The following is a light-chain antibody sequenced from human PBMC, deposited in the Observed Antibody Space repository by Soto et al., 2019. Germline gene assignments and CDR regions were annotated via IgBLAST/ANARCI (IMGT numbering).Light chain of an antibody. CDR3: QQYGSSSFS. J-gene: IGKJ2*01. Sequence: EIVLTQSPATLSLSPGEGATLSCRASHSVASNYLAWYQQKPCLAPRLIIYGASNRASGTAGRFSGGVSGTDFTLTISRLEPEDFAVYYCQQYGSSSFSFGQGTKLEIK. CDR1: HSVASNY. CDR2: GAS. V-gene: IGKV3-20*01.